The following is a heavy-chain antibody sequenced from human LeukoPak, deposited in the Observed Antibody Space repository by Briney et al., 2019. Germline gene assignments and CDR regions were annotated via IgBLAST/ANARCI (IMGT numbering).Heavy chain of an antibody. CDR1: GGSISSSSYY. Sequence: SETLSLTCTVSGGSISSSSYYWGWIRQPPGKGLEWIGEINHSGNINYNSSLKSRVTISVDTSKNQFSLRLSSVTAADTAVYYCARRMGRRFGERYYYYHYMDVWGKGTTVTISS. V-gene: IGHV4-39*07. J-gene: IGHJ6*03. CDR3: ARRMGRRFGERYYYYHYMDV. CDR2: INHSGNI. D-gene: IGHD3-10*01.